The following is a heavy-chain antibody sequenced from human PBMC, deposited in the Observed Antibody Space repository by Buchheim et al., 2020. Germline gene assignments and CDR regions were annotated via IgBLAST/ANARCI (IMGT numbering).Heavy chain of an antibody. CDR3: ARVVRVRTSSAAAGTHFADY. D-gene: IGHD6-13*01. Sequence: QVQLQESGPGLVKPSGTLSLTCVVSGGSISSSNWWSWVRQPPGKRLEWIGEIYHSGSTNYNPSLKSRVTISVDKSKNQFSLKLTYVTAADTAVYYCARVVRVRTSSAAAGTHFADYWGQGTL. V-gene: IGHV4-4*02. CDR1: GGSISSSNW. CDR2: IYHSGST. J-gene: IGHJ4*02.